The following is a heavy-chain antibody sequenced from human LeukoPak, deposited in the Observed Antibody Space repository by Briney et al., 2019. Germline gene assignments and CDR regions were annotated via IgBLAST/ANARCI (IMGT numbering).Heavy chain of an antibody. Sequence: ASVKVSCKASGGTFNNYAVSWVRQAPGQGLEWMGGIIPIFGTAKYAQKFQGRVTITTDEPTSTAYMELSSLRSEDTAVYYCARAGSSYDAFDIWGQGTMVTVSS. D-gene: IGHD6-13*01. J-gene: IGHJ3*02. CDR3: ARAGSSYDAFDI. CDR1: GGTFNNYA. CDR2: IIPIFGTA. V-gene: IGHV1-69*05.